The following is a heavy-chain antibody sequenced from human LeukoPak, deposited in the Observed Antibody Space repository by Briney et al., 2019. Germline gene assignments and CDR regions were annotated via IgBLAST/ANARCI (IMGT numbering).Heavy chain of an antibody. Sequence: GGSLRLSCAASGFSFSSYWMSWVRQAPGKGLEWVANIKEDGSEKYSVDPVDSVKGRITISRDNAKNSLYLQMNNLRAEDTAVYYCAREPRFGPSNYFDYWGQGTLVTVSS. J-gene: IGHJ4*02. CDR2: IKEDGSEK. CDR3: AREPRFGPSNYFDY. D-gene: IGHD3/OR15-3a*01. V-gene: IGHV3-7*01. CDR1: GFSFSSYW.